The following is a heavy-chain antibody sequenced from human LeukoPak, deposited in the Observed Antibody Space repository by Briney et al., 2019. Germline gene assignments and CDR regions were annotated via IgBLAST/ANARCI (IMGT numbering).Heavy chain of an antibody. Sequence: GESLKISCKGSGYSFTSYWIGWVRQMPGKGLEWMGIIYPGDSDTRYSPSFQGQVTISADKSISTAYLQWSSLKASDTAMYYCARHQKGVVPAAIPNWFDPWGQGTLVTVPS. D-gene: IGHD2-2*01. CDR3: ARHQKGVVPAAIPNWFDP. J-gene: IGHJ5*02. CDR1: GYSFTSYW. V-gene: IGHV5-51*01. CDR2: IYPGDSDT.